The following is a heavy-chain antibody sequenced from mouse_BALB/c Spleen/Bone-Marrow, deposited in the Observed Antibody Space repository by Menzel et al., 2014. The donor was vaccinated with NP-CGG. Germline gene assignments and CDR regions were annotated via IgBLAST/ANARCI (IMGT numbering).Heavy chain of an antibody. D-gene: IGHD1-1*01. Sequence: VQLQQSGPELVKPGASVKTSCKASGYSFTGYFMNWVMQSHGKSLEWIGRINPYNGDTFYNQKFKGKATLTVDKSSSTAHMELRSLASEDSAVYYCARSGYYGSSYFDYWGQGTTLTVSS. CDR1: GYSFTGYF. V-gene: IGHV1-20*02. CDR2: INPYNGDT. CDR3: ARSGYYGSSYFDY. J-gene: IGHJ2*01.